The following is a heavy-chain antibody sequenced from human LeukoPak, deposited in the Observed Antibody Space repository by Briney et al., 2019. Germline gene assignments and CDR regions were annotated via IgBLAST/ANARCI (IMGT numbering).Heavy chain of an antibody. D-gene: IGHD3-10*01. V-gene: IGHV4-34*01. CDR2: INHSGST. J-gene: IGHJ4*02. CDR3: ARLLDYYGSGSFDY. CDR1: GGSFSGYY. Sequence: PSETLSLTCAVYGGSFSGYYWSWIRQPPGKGLEWIGEINHSGSTNYNPSPKSRVTISVDTSKNQFSLKLSSVTAADTAVYYCARLLDYYGSGSFDYWGQGTLVTVYS.